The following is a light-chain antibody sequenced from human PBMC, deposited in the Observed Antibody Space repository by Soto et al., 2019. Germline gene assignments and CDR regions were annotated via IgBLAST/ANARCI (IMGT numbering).Light chain of an antibody. J-gene: IGKJ4*01. Sequence: EIVLTQSPGTLSLSPGERATLSCRASQSIGRNFLAWYQQKPGQAPRLLIRGASSRAAGIPDRFSGSASGRDFILTISRLEPEDFEVYYCQQYSSSPLTFGGVTSVEIK. CDR3: QQYSSSPLT. CDR2: GAS. V-gene: IGKV3-20*01. CDR1: QSIGRNF.